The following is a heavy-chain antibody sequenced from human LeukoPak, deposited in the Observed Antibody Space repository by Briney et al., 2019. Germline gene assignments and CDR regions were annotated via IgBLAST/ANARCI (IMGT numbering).Heavy chain of an antibody. J-gene: IGHJ4*02. CDR1: GFTFSSYA. CDR3: AKGKASGTYSADY. D-gene: IGHD3-10*01. Sequence: TGGSLRLSCAASGFTFSSYAMNWVRQAPGEGLEWVSAIVASGGSTFYADSVRGRFTISRDNSESTLYPQMNSLRAEDTAVYYCAKGKASGTYSADYWGQGTLVTVSS. V-gene: IGHV3-23*01. CDR2: IVASGGST.